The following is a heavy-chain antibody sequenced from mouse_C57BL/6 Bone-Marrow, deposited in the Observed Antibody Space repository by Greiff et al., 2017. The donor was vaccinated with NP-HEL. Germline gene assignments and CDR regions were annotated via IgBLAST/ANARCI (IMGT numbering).Heavy chain of an antibody. D-gene: IGHD1-1*01. V-gene: IGHV1-7*01. J-gene: IGHJ4*01. CDR2: ITPSSGYT. Sequence: VQLQQSGAELAKPGASVKLSCKASGYTFTSYWMPWVKQRPGQGLEWIGYITPSSGYTKYNQKFKDKATLTADKSSSTAYMQLSSLTYEDSAVYYCAREVLRSYAIDYWGQGTSVTVSS. CDR1: GYTFTSYW. CDR3: AREVLRSYAIDY.